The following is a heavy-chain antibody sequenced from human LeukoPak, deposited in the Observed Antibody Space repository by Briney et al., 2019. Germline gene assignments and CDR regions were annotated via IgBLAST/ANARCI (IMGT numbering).Heavy chain of an antibody. CDR3: ARDKYYYGSGTFYSSAVFDY. D-gene: IGHD3-10*01. Sequence: ASVNVSCKASGYTFTGHYLYWVRQATGQGLEGMGQINPNSGDTEYTQKFQDWVTMTRDTSTRTAYMELSGLRSGDTAVYYCARDKYYYGSGTFYSSAVFDYWGQGTLVAVSS. V-gene: IGHV1-2*04. CDR2: INPNSGDT. CDR1: GYTFTGHY. J-gene: IGHJ4*02.